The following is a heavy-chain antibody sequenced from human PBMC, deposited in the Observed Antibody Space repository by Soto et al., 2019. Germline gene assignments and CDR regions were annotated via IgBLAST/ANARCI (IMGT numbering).Heavy chain of an antibody. CDR2: IYYSGST. Sequence: SETLSLTCTVSGGSIRSYYWSWIRQPPGKGLEWIGYIYYSGSTNYNPSLKSRVTISVDTSKNQFSLKLTSVTAADTAVYYCTRQEGGTTLDSWGPGTLVNVSS. D-gene: IGHD1-1*01. V-gene: IGHV4-59*01. CDR3: TRQEGGTTLDS. CDR1: GGSIRSYY. J-gene: IGHJ5*02.